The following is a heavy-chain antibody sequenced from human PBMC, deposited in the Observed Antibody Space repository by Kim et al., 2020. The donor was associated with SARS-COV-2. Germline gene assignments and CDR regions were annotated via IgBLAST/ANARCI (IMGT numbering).Heavy chain of an antibody. Sequence: GGSLRLSFAASGFTFSSYSMNWVRQAPGKGLEWVSSISSSSSYIYYADSVKGRFTISRDNAKNSLYLQMNSLRAEDTAEYYCARHPTSGSTSLFDYWGQGTLVTVSS. D-gene: IGHD2-2*01. CDR1: GFTFSSYS. CDR2: ISSSSSYI. J-gene: IGHJ4*02. CDR3: ARHPTSGSTSLFDY. V-gene: IGHV3-21*01.